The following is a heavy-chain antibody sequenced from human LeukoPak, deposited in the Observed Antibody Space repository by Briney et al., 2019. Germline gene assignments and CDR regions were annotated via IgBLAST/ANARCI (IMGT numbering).Heavy chain of an antibody. CDR2: IRSKANSYAT. V-gene: IGHV3-73*01. CDR3: TSPTRTVDY. CDR1: GFTFSGSA. Sequence: PGGSLRLSCAASGFTFSGSAMHGVRQAPGKGLEWVGRIRSKANSYATAYAASVKGRFTISRDDSKNTAYLQMNSLKTEDTAVYYCTSPTRTVDYWGQGTLVTVSS. J-gene: IGHJ4*02. D-gene: IGHD2-2*01.